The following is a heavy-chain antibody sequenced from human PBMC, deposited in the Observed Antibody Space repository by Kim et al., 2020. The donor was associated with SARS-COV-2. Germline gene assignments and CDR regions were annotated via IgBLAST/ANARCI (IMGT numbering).Heavy chain of an antibody. V-gene: IGHV1-2*06. Sequence: ASVKVSCKASGYTFTDYYMHWVRQAPGQGLEWMGRINPNSGGTNYAQKFQGRVTMTRDTSISTAYMELSRLRSDDTAVYYCATRQGDSSSSLGHWGQGTLVTVSS. CDR1: GYTFTDYY. J-gene: IGHJ4*02. CDR3: ATRQGDSSSSLGH. D-gene: IGHD6-6*01. CDR2: INPNSGGT.